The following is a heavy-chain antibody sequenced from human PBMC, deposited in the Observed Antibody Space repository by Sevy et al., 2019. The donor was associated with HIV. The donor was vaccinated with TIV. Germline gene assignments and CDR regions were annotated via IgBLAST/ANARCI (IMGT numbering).Heavy chain of an antibody. D-gene: IGHD2-8*01. V-gene: IGHV3-23*01. Sequence: GESLKISCAASGFTFNTHAMNWVRQAPGKGLEWVSTISGPGYNTYYADSVKGRFTISRDNSQNNLHRQMNSLRADDTADYYCAKELNPALESMLQVNLRTLKGFDVWGQGTMVTVSS. CDR3: AKELNPALESMLQVNLRTLKGFDV. CDR1: GFTFNTHA. CDR2: ISGPGYNT. J-gene: IGHJ3*01.